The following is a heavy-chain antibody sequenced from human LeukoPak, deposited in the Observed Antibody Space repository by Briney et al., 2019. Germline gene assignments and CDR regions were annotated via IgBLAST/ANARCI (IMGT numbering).Heavy chain of an antibody. CDR1: GGSFSGDY. D-gene: IGHD3-3*01. CDR2: INYRGSP. J-gene: IGHJ4*02. V-gene: IGHV4-34*01. Sequence: SETLSLTCAVYGGSFSGDYWSWIRQPPGKGLGWIGEINYRGSPNYDPSLKSRVTISVDTSKNQFSLKLSSVTAADTAVYYCARGPRTYYDFWSGYYTGKPVYFDYWGQGTLVTVSS. CDR3: ARGPRTYYDFWSGYYTGKPVYFDY.